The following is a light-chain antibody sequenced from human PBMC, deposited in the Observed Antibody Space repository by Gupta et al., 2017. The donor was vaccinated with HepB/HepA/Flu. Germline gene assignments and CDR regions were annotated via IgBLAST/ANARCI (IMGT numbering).Light chain of an antibody. V-gene: IGKV1-5*03. CDR1: QDIHSW. J-gene: IGKJ1*01. Sequence: GDRITITCRASQDIHSWLAWYQQKPGKAPKLLIYKSSSLQDGVPSRFSGSGSETDYTLTINSLQHDDCATYYCQQYDTEWTFGQGTKVEL. CDR2: KSS. CDR3: QQYDTEWT.